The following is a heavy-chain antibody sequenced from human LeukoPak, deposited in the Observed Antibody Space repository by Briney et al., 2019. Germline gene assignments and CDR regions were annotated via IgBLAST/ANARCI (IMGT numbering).Heavy chain of an antibody. V-gene: IGHV4-59*08. CDR1: GGSISSYF. J-gene: IGHJ4*02. Sequence: SETLSLTCSVLGGSISSYFWSWIRQPPGKELEWIGYFYYSGSTNYKPSLKSRVTISVDTSKNQFSLKLSSVTAADTAMYYCARCSPDYYDSRDLGYFDYWGQGTLVTVSS. D-gene: IGHD3-22*01. CDR3: ARCSPDYYDSRDLGYFDY. CDR2: FYYSGST.